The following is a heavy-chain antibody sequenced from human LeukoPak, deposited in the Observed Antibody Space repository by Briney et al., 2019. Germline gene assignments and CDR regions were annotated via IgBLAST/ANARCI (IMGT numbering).Heavy chain of an antibody. CDR2: INPGDSDT. J-gene: IGHJ4*02. Sequence: GESLKISCKGSGYTFTSYWIAWVRQMPGKGLEWMGIINPGDSDTRYSPSFQGQVTFLADKSVSTAYLQWSSLKASDTAMYYCARRAFGDYGAGYWGQGTLVTVSS. CDR1: GYTFTSYW. D-gene: IGHD4-17*01. V-gene: IGHV5-51*01. CDR3: ARRAFGDYGAGY.